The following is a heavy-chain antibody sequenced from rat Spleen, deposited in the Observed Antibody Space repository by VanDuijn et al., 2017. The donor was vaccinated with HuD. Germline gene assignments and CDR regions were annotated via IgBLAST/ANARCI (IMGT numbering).Heavy chain of an antibody. CDR1: GFTFSNYH. Sequence: EVQLVESGGGLVQPGRSLKLSCAASGFTFSNYHMAWVRQAPTKGLEWVAYISTGGGNTYYRDSVKGRFTVSRDNAKSTLYLQMDSLRSEDTATYYCSTAGSFTDYYFAGGFDYWGQGVMVTVSS. V-gene: IGHV5S23*01. J-gene: IGHJ2*01. CDR2: ISTGGGNT. CDR3: STAGSFTDYYFAGGFDY. D-gene: IGHD1-6*01.